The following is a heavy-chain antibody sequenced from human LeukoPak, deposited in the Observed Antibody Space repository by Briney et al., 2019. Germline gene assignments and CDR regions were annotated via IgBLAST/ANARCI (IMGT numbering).Heavy chain of an antibody. CDR2: INHSGST. CDR1: GGSISSYY. D-gene: IGHD4-17*01. J-gene: IGHJ4*02. V-gene: IGHV4-34*01. Sequence: TSETLSLTCTVSGGSISSYYWSWIRQPPGKGLEWIGEINHSGSTNYNPSLKSRVTISVDTSKNQFSLKLSSVTAADTAVYYCARIYGDVDYWGQGTLVTVSS. CDR3: ARIYGDVDY.